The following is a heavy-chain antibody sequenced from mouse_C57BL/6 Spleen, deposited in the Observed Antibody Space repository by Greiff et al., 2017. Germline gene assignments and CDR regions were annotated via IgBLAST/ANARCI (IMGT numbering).Heavy chain of an antibody. J-gene: IGHJ1*03. V-gene: IGHV1-4*01. Sequence: QVQLQQSGAELARPGASVKMSCKASGYTFTSYTMHWVKQRPGQGLEWIGYINPSSGYTKYNQKFKDKATLTADKSSSTAYMQLSSLTSEDSAVYYCANYDGSSYVEWYFDVWGTGTTVTVSS. D-gene: IGHD1-1*01. CDR1: GYTFTSYT. CDR3: ANYDGSSYVEWYFDV. CDR2: INPSSGYT.